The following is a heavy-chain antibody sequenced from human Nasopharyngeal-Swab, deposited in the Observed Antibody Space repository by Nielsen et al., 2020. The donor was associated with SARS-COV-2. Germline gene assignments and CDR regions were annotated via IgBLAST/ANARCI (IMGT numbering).Heavy chain of an antibody. CDR2: VSSSGSTI. D-gene: IGHD6-6*01. V-gene: IGHV3-11*01. Sequence: GQAPGKGLVWVSYVSSSGSTIYYADSVKGRFTISRDNAKNSLYLQMNSLRAEDTAVYYCARGSSSSSKAHYYYGMDVWGQGTTVTVSS. CDR3: ARGSSSSSKAHYYYGMDV. J-gene: IGHJ6*02.